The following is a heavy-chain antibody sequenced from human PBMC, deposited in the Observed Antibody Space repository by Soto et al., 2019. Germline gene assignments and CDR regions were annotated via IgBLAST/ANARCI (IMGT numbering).Heavy chain of an antibody. CDR1: GYTFINSY. J-gene: IGHJ4*02. D-gene: IGHD2-2*01. V-gene: IGHV1-46*03. Sequence: QVRLVQSGADVKKPGASVRLSCKASGYTFINSYLHWVRQAPGQGLEWMGIISPSGGDTTYAQKFQGRVTMTRDTSTSTVYMELSSLRSGDTALYYCARTVTSWYFFDHWGQGTLVTVSS. CDR3: ARTVTSWYFFDH. CDR2: ISPSGGDT.